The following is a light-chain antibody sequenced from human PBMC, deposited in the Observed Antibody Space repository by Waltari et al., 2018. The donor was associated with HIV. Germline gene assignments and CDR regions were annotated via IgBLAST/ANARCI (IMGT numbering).Light chain of an antibody. CDR3: CSYAGSSTYV. CDR1: SSDVGMSTL. J-gene: IGLJ1*01. CDR2: EVS. Sequence: QSALTQPASVSGSPGQSITISCTGTSSDVGMSTLVSWYQQHPGKAPKLMIYEVSKRPSGVSNRFAGSKSGNTASLTISGLQAEDEADYYCCSYAGSSTYVFGTGTKVTVL. V-gene: IGLV2-23*02.